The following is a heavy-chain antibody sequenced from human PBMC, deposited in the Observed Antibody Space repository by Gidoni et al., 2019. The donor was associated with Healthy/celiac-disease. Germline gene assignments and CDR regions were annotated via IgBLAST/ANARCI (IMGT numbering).Heavy chain of an antibody. Sequence: QVQLVQSGAEVKKPGSSVKVSCKASGGTFSSSAISWVRQAPGQGLEWMGGVIPIFGTANYAQKFQGRVTITADESTSTAYMELSSLRSEDTAVYYCARDRALQGYSYVHDAFDIWGQGTMVTVSS. V-gene: IGHV1-69*01. D-gene: IGHD5-18*01. CDR2: VIPIFGTA. J-gene: IGHJ3*02. CDR1: GGTFSSSA. CDR3: ARDRALQGYSYVHDAFDI.